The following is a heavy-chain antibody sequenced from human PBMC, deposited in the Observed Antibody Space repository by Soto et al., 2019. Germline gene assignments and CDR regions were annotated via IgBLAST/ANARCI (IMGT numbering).Heavy chain of an antibody. D-gene: IGHD2-15*01. Sequence: QVQLVQSGAEVKKPGSSVKVSCKASGGTFSSYAISWVRQAPGQGLEWMGGIIPIFGTANYAQKFQGRVTITADESTSTAYMELSSLRSEDTAVYYCARDGYCSGGSCYGGTYGMDVWGQGTTVTVSS. CDR2: IIPIFGTA. CDR1: GGTFSSYA. J-gene: IGHJ6*02. CDR3: ARDGYCSGGSCYGGTYGMDV. V-gene: IGHV1-69*01.